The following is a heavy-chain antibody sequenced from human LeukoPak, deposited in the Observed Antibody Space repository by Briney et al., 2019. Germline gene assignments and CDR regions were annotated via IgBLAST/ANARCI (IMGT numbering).Heavy chain of an antibody. CDR2: IYYSGST. CDR3: ASSGYGGNPYFDY. D-gene: IGHD4-23*01. Sequence: SETLSLTCTVSGGSISSSSYYWGWLRQPPGKGLEWIGSIYYSGSTYYNPSLKSRVTISVDTSKNQFSLKLSSVPAADTAVYYCASSGYGGNPYFDYWGQGTLVTVSS. V-gene: IGHV4-39*07. J-gene: IGHJ4*02. CDR1: GGSISSSSYY.